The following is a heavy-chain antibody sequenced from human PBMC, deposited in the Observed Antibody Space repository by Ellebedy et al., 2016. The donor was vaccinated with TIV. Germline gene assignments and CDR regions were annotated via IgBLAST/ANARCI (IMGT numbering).Heavy chain of an antibody. CDR3: ARGYGDFDY. CDR1: GYTFTGYY. J-gene: IGHJ4*02. Sequence: ASVKVSCKTSGYTFTGYYMQWVRQAPGQGLEWMGIINPIGGSTTYAQKFQGRVTMTRDKSTSTVYMDLSSLRSDDTAIYYCARGYGDFDYWGQGTLVTVSS. D-gene: IGHD4/OR15-4a*01. CDR2: INPIGGST. V-gene: IGHV1-46*01.